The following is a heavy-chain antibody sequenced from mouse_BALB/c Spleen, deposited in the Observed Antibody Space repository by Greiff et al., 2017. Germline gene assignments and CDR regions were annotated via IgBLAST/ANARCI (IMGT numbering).Heavy chain of an antibody. Sequence: EVKLMESGPSLVKPSQTLSLTCSVTGDSITSGYWNWIRKFPGNNLEYMGYISYSGSTYYNPSLKSRISITRDTSKNQYYLQLNSVTTEDTATYYCAREGSTMITTMFAYWGQGTLVTVSA. CDR1: GDSITSGY. V-gene: IGHV3-8*02. D-gene: IGHD2-4*01. CDR2: ISYSGST. J-gene: IGHJ3*01. CDR3: AREGSTMITTMFAY.